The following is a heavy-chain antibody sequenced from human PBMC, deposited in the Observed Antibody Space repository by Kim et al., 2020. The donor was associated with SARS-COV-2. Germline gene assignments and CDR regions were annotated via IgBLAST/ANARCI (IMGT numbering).Heavy chain of an antibody. V-gene: IGHV4-59*13. D-gene: IGHD6-13*01. CDR2: MDYSGNT. CDR1: GVSISGYY. CDR3: ARTYSTSWYYWEF. J-gene: IGHJ4*02. Sequence: SETLSLTCSVSGVSISGYYWSWIRQSPGKGLEWIGDMDYSGNTKYNPSLESRATISGDTSKKLFSLTLTFVTEADTAVYYCARTYSTSWYYWEFWRRGTL.